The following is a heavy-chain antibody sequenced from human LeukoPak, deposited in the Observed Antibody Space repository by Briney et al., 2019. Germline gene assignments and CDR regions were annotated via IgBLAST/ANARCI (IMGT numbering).Heavy chain of an antibody. J-gene: IGHJ6*02. CDR2: IWYDGSNK. D-gene: IGHD5-24*01. CDR3: ARVFSEMATTYCYYYGRDV. V-gene: IGHV3-33*01. Sequence: GGSLRLPCAASGFTFSSYGMHGVRQAPGKGLDGVAVIWYDGSNKYYAHSVKGRFTISRDNSKNTLYLQMNSPRAEHTAVYYCARVFSEMATTYCYYYGRDVWGQGTTVSVFS. CDR1: GFTFSSYG.